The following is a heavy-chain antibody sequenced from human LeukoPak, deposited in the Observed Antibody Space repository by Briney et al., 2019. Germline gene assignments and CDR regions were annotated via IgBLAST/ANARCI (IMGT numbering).Heavy chain of an antibody. J-gene: IGHJ4*02. Sequence: ASVKVSCKASGYTFTSYGISWVRQAPGQGLEWMGWISAYNGNTDYAQKLQGRVTMTTDTSTSTAYMELRSLRSDDTAVYYCARDVGCSGGNCYPVYFDYWGQGTLVTVSS. V-gene: IGHV1-18*01. CDR3: ARDVGCSGGNCYPVYFDY. CDR2: ISAYNGNT. CDR1: GYTFTSYG. D-gene: IGHD2-15*01.